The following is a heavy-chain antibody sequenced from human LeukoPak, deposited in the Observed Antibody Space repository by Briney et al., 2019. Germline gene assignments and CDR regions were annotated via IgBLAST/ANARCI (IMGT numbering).Heavy chain of an antibody. J-gene: IGHJ4*02. CDR2: IYYSGST. CDR1: GGSISSGDYY. CDR3: ARSNIVGATSPFDY. V-gene: IGHV4-30-4*08. D-gene: IGHD1-26*01. Sequence: PSQTLSLTCTVSGGSISSGDYYWSWIRQPPGKGLEWIGYIYYSGSTYYNPSLNSRVTISVDTSKNQFSLKLSSVTAADTAVYYCARSNIVGATSPFDYWGQGTLVTVSS.